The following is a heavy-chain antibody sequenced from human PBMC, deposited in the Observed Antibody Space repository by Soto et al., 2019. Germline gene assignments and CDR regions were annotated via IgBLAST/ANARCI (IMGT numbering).Heavy chain of an antibody. CDR1: EGTFSSYA. CDR3: ARSYDILTGPTT. V-gene: IGHV1-69*13. CDR2: IIPIFGTA. J-gene: IGHJ5*02. D-gene: IGHD3-9*01. Sequence: SVKVSCKASEGTFSSYAISWVRQAPGQGLEWMGGIIPIFGTANYAQKFQGRVTITADESTSTAYMELSSLRSEDTAVYYCARSYDILTGPTTWGQGTLVTVSS.